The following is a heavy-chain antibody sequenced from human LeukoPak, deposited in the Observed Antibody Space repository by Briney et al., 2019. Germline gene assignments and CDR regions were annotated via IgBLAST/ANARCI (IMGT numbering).Heavy chain of an antibody. CDR2: IVVGSGNT. CDR3: AADRLMVGYYYYGMDV. CDR1: GFTLTSSA. J-gene: IGHJ6*02. Sequence: SVNVSCKASGFTLTSSAMQWVRQARGQRLEWIGWIVVGSGNTNYAQKFQERVTITRDMSTSTAYMELSSLRSEDTAVYYCAADRLMVGYYYYGMDVWGQGTTVTVSS. V-gene: IGHV1-58*02. D-gene: IGHD2-15*01.